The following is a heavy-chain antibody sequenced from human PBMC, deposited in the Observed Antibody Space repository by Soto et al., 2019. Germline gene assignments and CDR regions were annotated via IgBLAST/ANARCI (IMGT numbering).Heavy chain of an antibody. Sequence: PSETLSLTCAVYGGSFSGYYWSWIRQPPGKGLEWIGEINHSGSTNYNPSLKSRVTISVDTSKDQFSLKLSSVTAADTAVYYCARGRKLLWFGELWYYYYGMDVWGQGTTVTVSS. CDR2: INHSGST. J-gene: IGHJ6*02. CDR1: GGSFSGYY. CDR3: ARGRKLLWFGELWYYYYGMDV. V-gene: IGHV4-34*01. D-gene: IGHD3-10*01.